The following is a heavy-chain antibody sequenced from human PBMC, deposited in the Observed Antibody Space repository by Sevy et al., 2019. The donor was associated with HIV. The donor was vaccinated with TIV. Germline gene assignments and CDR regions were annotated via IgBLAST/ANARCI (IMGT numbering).Heavy chain of an antibody. CDR3: ARGAIWGYYYYGMDF. V-gene: IGHV3-74*01. D-gene: IGHD3-16*01. CDR2: INSDGSST. Sequence: GGSLRLSCAASGFTFSSYWMHWVRQAPGKGLVWVSRINSDGSSTSYADSVKGRFTISRDNAKNTLYLQMNSLRAEDTAVYYCARGAIWGYYYYGMDFWGQGTTVTVSS. CDR1: GFTFSSYW. J-gene: IGHJ6*02.